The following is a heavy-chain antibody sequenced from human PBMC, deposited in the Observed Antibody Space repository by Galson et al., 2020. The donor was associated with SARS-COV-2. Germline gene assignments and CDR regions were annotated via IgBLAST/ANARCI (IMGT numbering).Heavy chain of an antibody. D-gene: IGHD3-3*01. CDR3: ATRAYYDIWSGMDV. V-gene: IGHV3-21*01. J-gene: IGHJ6*02. CDR1: GFTFSSYS. CDR2: ISSSSSYI. Sequence: GESLKISCAASGFTFSSYSMNWVRQAPGKGLEWVSSISSSSSYIYYADSVKGRFTISTDNAKNSLYLQMNSLRAEDTAVYYCATRAYYDIWSGMDVWGQGTTVTVSS.